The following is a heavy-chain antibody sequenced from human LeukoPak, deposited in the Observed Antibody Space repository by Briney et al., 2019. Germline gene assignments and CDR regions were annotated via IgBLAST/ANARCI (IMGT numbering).Heavy chain of an antibody. J-gene: IGHJ3*02. CDR2: IYYSGIT. Sequence: PSETLSLTCTVSGGSISSSGYYWGWIRQSPGEGLEWIGNIYYSGITYYNPSLKSRVTISVDTSKNQFSLKLRSVTAADTAVYYCARVGGITMIVVLITDAFDIWGQGTMVTVSS. CDR1: GGSISSSGYY. V-gene: IGHV4-39*07. D-gene: IGHD3-22*01. CDR3: ARVGGITMIVVLITDAFDI.